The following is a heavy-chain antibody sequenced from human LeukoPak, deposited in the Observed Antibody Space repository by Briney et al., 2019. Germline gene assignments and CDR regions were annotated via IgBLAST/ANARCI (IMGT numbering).Heavy chain of an antibody. V-gene: IGHV1-18*01. D-gene: IGHD3-10*01. CDR2: FSAYNGNT. J-gene: IGHJ6*02. CDR3: ASFGAGYGSGSYYYYGMDV. CDR1: GYTFTSYG. Sequence: ASVKVSCKASGYTFTSYGISWVRQAPGQGLEWMGWFSAYNGNTNYAQKLQGRVTMTTDTSTSTAYMELRSLRSDDTAVYYCASFGAGYGSGSYYYYGMDVWGQGTTVTVS.